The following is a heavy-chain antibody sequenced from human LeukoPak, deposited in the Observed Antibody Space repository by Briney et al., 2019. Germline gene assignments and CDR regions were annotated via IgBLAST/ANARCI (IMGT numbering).Heavy chain of an antibody. CDR3: ARVQVDTAMAYYYGMDV. CDR2: IYHSGST. J-gene: IGHJ6*02. Sequence: SETLSLTCTVSGGSISSSNWWSWVRPPPGKGLEWIGEIYHSGSTNYNPSLKSRVTISVDKSKNQFSLKLSSVTAAATAVYYCARVQVDTAMAYYYGMDVWGQGTTVTVSS. V-gene: IGHV4-4*02. D-gene: IGHD5-18*01. CDR1: GGSISSSNW.